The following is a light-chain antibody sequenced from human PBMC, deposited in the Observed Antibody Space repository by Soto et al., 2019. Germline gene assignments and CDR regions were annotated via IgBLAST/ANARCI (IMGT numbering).Light chain of an antibody. CDR1: QSVSSSY. J-gene: IGKJ3*01. CDR3: QQYGSSPLFT. CDR2: GAS. Sequence: EIVLTQSPGTLSLSPGERATLSCRASQSVSSSYLAWYQQKPGQAPRLLIYGASNRATAIPDRFSGGGSGTDFILTISRLEPEDFAVYYWQQYGSSPLFTFGPGTKVHV. V-gene: IGKV3-20*01.